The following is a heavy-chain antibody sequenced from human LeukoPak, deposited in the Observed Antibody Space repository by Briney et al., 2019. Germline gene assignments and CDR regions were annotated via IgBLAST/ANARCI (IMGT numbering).Heavy chain of an antibody. D-gene: IGHD3-3*01. CDR1: GFTFSSYA. CDR2: ISGSGGST. V-gene: IGHV3-23*01. Sequence: GGSLRLSCAASGFTFSSYAMSWVRQAPGKGLEWVSAISGSGGSTYYADSVKGRFTISRDNSKNTLYLQMNSLKTEDTAVYYCTTDLHHGVVTEQIDYWGQGTLVTVSS. J-gene: IGHJ4*02. CDR3: TTDLHHGVVTEQIDY.